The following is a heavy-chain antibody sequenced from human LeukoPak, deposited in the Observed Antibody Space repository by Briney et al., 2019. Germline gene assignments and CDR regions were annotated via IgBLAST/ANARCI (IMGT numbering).Heavy chain of an antibody. V-gene: IGHV3-23*01. Sequence: GGSLRLSCAASGFTLSNYAMSWVRQTPGKGLEWVSVISDSGSNTYYADSVKGRFTISRDNSKNTLYLQMNSLRAEDTALYHCTKERSLNGGYSDGYFDHWGQGTLVTVSS. J-gene: IGHJ4*02. CDR3: TKERSLNGGYSDGYFDH. CDR2: ISDSGSNT. CDR1: GFTLSNYA. D-gene: IGHD4-23*01.